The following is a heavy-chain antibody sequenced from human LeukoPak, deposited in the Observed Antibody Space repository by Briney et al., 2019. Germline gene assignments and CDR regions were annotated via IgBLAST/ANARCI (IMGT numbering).Heavy chain of an antibody. CDR3: AKALEYASSSGGDY. D-gene: IGHD6-6*01. Sequence: GGSLRLSCAASGFTFSGYGMHWVRQAPGKGLEWVAFIRFDGSNKYYADSVKGRSTISRDNSKNTLYLQMNSLRTEDTAVYYCAKALEYASSSGGDYWGQGTLVTVSS. CDR1: GFTFSGYG. CDR2: IRFDGSNK. J-gene: IGHJ4*01. V-gene: IGHV3-30*02.